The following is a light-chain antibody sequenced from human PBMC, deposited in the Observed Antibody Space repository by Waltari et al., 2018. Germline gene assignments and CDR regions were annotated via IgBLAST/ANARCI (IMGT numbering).Light chain of an antibody. CDR1: RAIANN. CDR3: QQFNTGYS. V-gene: IGKV3-15*01. Sequence: EIVMTQSPVTLSVSPGEAATLSCRANRAIANNLAWYQQTPGQPLRLLIYDASTRATGIPARFSGSWSGAEFTLTITSLQSEDSAVYCCQQFNTGYSFGQGTKLEIK. CDR2: DAS. J-gene: IGKJ2*01.